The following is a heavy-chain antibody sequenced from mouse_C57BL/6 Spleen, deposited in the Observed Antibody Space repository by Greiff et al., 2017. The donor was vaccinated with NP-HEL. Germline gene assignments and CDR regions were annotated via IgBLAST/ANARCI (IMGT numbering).Heavy chain of an antibody. J-gene: IGHJ4*01. CDR3: TREQLRLRWDAMDY. CDR1: GFTFSSYA. V-gene: IGHV5-9-1*02. CDR2: ISSGGDYI. D-gene: IGHD3-2*02. Sequence: EVQGVESGEGLVKPGGSLKLSCAASGFTFSSYAMSWVRQTPEKRLEWVAYISSGGDYIYYAATVKGRFTISRDNARNTLYLQMSSLKSEDTAMYYCTREQLRLRWDAMDYWGQGTSVTVSS.